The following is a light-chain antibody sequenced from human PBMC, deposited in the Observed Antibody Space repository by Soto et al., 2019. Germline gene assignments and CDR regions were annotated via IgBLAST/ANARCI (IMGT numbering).Light chain of an antibody. CDR3: QQYSNWPLIT. CDR2: GAS. V-gene: IGKV3-15*01. CDR1: QSVRSN. J-gene: IGKJ5*01. Sequence: EIVMTQSPATLSVSPGERVTLSCRASQSVRSNLAWYQQRPGQAPRLLTYGASTRATGIPARFSGSGSGTEFTLTISILQSEDFAVYYCQQYSNWPLITFGQGTRLEIK.